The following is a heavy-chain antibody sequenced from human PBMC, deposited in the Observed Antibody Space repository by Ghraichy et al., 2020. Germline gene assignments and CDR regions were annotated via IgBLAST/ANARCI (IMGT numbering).Heavy chain of an antibody. CDR1: GGSISSYY. CDR3: ARVQWLGNYYYGMDV. J-gene: IGHJ6*02. V-gene: IGHV4-4*07. CDR2: IYTSGST. Sequence: SETLSLTCTVSGGSISSYYWSWIRQPAGKGLEWIGRIYTSGSTNYNPSLKSRVTMSVDTSKNQFSLKLRSVTAADTAVYYCARVQWLGNYYYGMDVWGQWTTVTVSS. D-gene: IGHD6-19*01.